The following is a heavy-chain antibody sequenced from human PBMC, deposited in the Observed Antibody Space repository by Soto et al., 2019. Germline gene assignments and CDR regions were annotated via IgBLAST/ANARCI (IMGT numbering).Heavy chain of an antibody. Sequence: SETLSLTCTVSGGSISSGDYYWSWIRQPPGKGLEWIGYIYYSGSTYYNPSLKSRVTISVDTSKNQFSLKLSSVTAADTAVYYCARDSRQDYYYYGMDVGGQGTTVTVSS. J-gene: IGHJ6*02. V-gene: IGHV4-30-4*01. CDR1: GGSISSGDYY. CDR2: IYYSGST. CDR3: ARDSRQDYYYYGMDV.